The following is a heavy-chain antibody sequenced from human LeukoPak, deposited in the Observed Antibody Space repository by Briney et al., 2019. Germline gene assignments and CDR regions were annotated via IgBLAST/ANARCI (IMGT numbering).Heavy chain of an antibody. D-gene: IGHD2-2*01. Sequence: GGSLRLSCAASGFTFSSYWMSWVRQAPGKGLEWVANIKQDGSEKYYVDSVKGRFTISRDSAKNSLYLQMNSLRAEDTAVYYCARSLLHDIVVVPAIYYGMDVWGKGTTVTVSS. V-gene: IGHV3-7*03. CDR3: ARSLLHDIVVVPAIYYGMDV. CDR2: IKQDGSEK. CDR1: GFTFSSYW. J-gene: IGHJ6*04.